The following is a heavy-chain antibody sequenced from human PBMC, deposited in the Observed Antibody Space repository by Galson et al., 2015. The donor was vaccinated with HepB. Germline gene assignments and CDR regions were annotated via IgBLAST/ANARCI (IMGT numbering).Heavy chain of an antibody. V-gene: IGHV1-8*01. Sequence: SVKVSCKASGFTSSKYDISWVRQASGQGLEWMGWVNPASGYTGYAETLQGRVSLTRDDSINTVYMDLKSLRSEDTAVYYCAILASYTDRSSNAIDQWGQGTLVAVSS. CDR1: GFTSSKYD. J-gene: IGHJ4*02. D-gene: IGHD3-22*01. CDR3: AILASYTDRSSNAIDQ. CDR2: VNPASGYT.